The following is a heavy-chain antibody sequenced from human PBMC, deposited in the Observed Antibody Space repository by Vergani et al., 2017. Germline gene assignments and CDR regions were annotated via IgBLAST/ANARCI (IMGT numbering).Heavy chain of an antibody. J-gene: IGHJ5*02. Sequence: QVQLQESGPGLVKPSETLSLTCTVSGYSISSGYYWGWIRQPPGKGLEWIGSIYHSVSTYYNPSLKSRVTISVDTSKNQFSLKLSSVTAADTAVYYCARIDYGDYEGWFDPWGQGTLVTVSS. CDR1: GYSISSGYY. D-gene: IGHD4-17*01. CDR2: IYHSVST. CDR3: ARIDYGDYEGWFDP. V-gene: IGHV4-38-2*02.